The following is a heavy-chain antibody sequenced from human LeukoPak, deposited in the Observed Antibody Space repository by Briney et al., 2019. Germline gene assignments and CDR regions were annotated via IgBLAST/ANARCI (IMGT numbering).Heavy chain of an antibody. CDR1: GYTFTGYY. Sequence: ASVKVSCKASGYTFTGYYMHWVRQAPGQGLERMGWINPNSGGTNYAQKFQGRVTMTRDTSISTAYMELSRLRSDDTAVYYCARESCSGGSCYWFDPWGQGTLVTVSS. CDR2: INPNSGGT. D-gene: IGHD2-15*01. CDR3: ARESCSGGSCYWFDP. J-gene: IGHJ5*02. V-gene: IGHV1-2*02.